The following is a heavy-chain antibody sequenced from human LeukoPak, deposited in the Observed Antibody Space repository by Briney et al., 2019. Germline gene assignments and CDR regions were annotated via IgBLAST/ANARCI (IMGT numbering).Heavy chain of an antibody. D-gene: IGHD3-22*01. CDR3: ARDRDSSGYHDASDI. CDR1: GYTFTSYG. V-gene: IGHV1-18*01. Sequence: ASVKVSCKASGYTFTSYGISWVRQAPGQGLEWMGWISAYNGNTNYAQKLQGRVTMTTDTSTSTAYMELRSLRSDDTAVYYCARDRDSSGYHDASDIWGQGTMVTVSS. CDR2: ISAYNGNT. J-gene: IGHJ3*02.